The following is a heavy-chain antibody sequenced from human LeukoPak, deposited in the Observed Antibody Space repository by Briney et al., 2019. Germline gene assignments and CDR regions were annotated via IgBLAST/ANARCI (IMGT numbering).Heavy chain of an antibody. CDR3: ARGRGDSRGTSFDS. Sequence: SETLSLTCTVSGDSISIYYWSWIRQPPGKGLEWIGYIYYTGSTIYNPSLKSRLTISIDTSKNQFSLNLISLTAADTAVYYCARGRGDSRGTSFDSWGQGTLVTVSS. D-gene: IGHD3-22*01. J-gene: IGHJ4*02. CDR2: IYYTGST. CDR1: GDSISIYY. V-gene: IGHV4-59*01.